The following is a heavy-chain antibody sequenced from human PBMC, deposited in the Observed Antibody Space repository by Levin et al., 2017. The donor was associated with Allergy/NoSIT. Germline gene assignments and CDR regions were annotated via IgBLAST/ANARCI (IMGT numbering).Heavy chain of an antibody. CDR2: ILSDGSNQ. CDR1: GITFSSSG. V-gene: IGHV3-33*01. Sequence: HSGGSLRLSCAASGITFSSSGMHWVRQAPGKGLDWVAFILSDGSNQYYADSVKGRFTISRDNSKNTVDLHMNSLRAEDTAVYYCARDKGRVTMDYWGQGALVTVSS. D-gene: IGHD2-21*02. J-gene: IGHJ4*02. CDR3: ARDKGRVTMDY.